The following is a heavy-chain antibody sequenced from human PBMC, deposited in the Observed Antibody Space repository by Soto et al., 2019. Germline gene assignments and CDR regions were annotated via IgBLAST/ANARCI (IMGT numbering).Heavy chain of an antibody. V-gene: IGHV3-33*01. J-gene: IGHJ6*02. CDR2: IWYDGSNK. CDR3: ARGEGYCSGGSCYLTYYYGMDV. CDR1: GFTFSSYG. D-gene: IGHD2-15*01. Sequence: QVQLVESGGGVVQPGRSLRLSCAASGFTFSSYGMHWVRQAPGKGLEWVAVIWYDGSNKYYADSVKGRFTISRDNSKNXLYRQXXSLRAEDTAVYYCARGEGYCSGGSCYLTYYYGMDVWGQGTTVTVSS.